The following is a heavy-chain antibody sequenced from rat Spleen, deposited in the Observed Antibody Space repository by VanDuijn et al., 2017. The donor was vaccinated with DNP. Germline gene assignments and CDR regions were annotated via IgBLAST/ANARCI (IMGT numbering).Heavy chain of an antibody. D-gene: IGHD1-2*01. Sequence: EVQLQESGPGLVKPSQSLSLTCSVTGYSITRNYWAWIRKGPGNKLEWMGYINSAGSTNYNPSLKSRISITRDKSKNQFFLQLNSVTTEDTATYYCARGQLYLRGWFAYWGQGTLVTVSS. CDR1: GYSITRNY. V-gene: IGHV3-3*01. CDR3: ARGQLYLRGWFAY. J-gene: IGHJ3*01. CDR2: INSAGST.